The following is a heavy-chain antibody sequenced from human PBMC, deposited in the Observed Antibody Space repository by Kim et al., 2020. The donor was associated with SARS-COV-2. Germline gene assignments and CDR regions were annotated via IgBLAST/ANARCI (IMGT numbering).Heavy chain of an antibody. CDR3: AKEYDAGGYSYGGGGMDV. CDR2: ISGTGGST. CDR1: GFTFTSYA. V-gene: IGHV3-23*01. J-gene: IGHJ6*02. D-gene: IGHD5-18*01. Sequence: GGSLRLSCAASGFTFTSYAMSWVRQAPGKGLEWVSTISGTGGSTFYADSVKGRFTISRDNSKNTLFLQMNSLRAEDTAIYYCAKEYDAGGYSYGGGGMDVWGQGTTVTVSS.